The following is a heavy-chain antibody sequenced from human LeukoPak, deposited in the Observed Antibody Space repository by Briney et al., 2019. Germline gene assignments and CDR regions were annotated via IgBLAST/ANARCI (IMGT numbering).Heavy chain of an antibody. J-gene: IGHJ1*01. V-gene: IGHV3-64*01. D-gene: IGHD6-19*01. CDR3: ARSHSSGWYVGYFQH. CDR1: GFTFSSYA. CDR2: ISSNGGST. Sequence: PGGSLRLSCAASGFTFSSYAMHWVRQAPGKGLEYVSAISSNGGSTYYANSVKGRFTISRDNSKNTLYLQMGSLRAEDMAVYYCARSHSSGWYVGYFQHWGQGTPVTVSS.